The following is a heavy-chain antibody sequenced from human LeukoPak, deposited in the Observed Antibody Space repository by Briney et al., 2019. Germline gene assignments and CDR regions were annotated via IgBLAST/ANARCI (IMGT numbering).Heavy chain of an antibody. J-gene: IGHJ4*02. CDR3: ARILDSAWGELGY. Sequence: GGSLRLSCAASGFTLSTYAMSWARQTPGKGLEWVAATSSSDAGTHHADSVRGRFTIFRDNSKNTLYLQMNSLRAEDTAVYYCARILDSAWGELGYWGQGTLVTVSS. V-gene: IGHV3-23*01. CDR2: TSSSDAGT. CDR1: GFTLSTYA. D-gene: IGHD6-19*01.